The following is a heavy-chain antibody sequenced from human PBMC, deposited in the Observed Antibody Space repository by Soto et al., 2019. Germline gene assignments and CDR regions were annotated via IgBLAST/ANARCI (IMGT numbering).Heavy chain of an antibody. V-gene: IGHV4-59*01. J-gene: IGHJ4*02. D-gene: IGHD4-17*01. CDR2: IYYSGST. Sequence: QVQLQESGPGLVKPSETLSLTCTVSGGSISSYYWSWIRQPPGKGLEWIGYIYYSGSTNYNPSLKSRVTISVDTSKNQFSLKLSSVTAADTAVYYCARSLRIRLSFDYWGQGTLVTVSS. CDR3: ARSLRIRLSFDY. CDR1: GGSISSYY.